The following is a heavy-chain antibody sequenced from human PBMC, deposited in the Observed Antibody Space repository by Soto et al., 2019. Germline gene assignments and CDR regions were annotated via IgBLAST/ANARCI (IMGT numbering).Heavy chain of an antibody. Sequence: ASLQVSCKASGYTFTGYYIHWVRQAPGQGLEWMGWTNPSNGGTNYAQKFQGRVTMTRDTSLSIGYMELTTLRSDDTAVFYCAIEVGGGKQYYFDSWGLGNLVTVYS. J-gene: IGHJ4*02. CDR3: AIEVGGGKQYYFDS. V-gene: IGHV1-2*02. D-gene: IGHD3-16*01. CDR2: TNPSNGGT. CDR1: GYTFTGYY.